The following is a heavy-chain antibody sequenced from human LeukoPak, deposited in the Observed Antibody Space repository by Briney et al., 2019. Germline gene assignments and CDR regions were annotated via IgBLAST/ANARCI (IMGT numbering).Heavy chain of an antibody. Sequence: GASVKVSCKASGYTFTGYCIHWARQAPGQGLEWMGWINPNSGGTNYAQKFQGRVTMTRDTSINTAYMELRSDDTAVYYCAREGYGYPDAFDIWGQGTTVTVSS. CDR3: AREGYGYPDAFDI. D-gene: IGHD5-18*01. CDR1: GYTFTGYC. V-gene: IGHV1-2*02. CDR2: INPNSGGT. J-gene: IGHJ3*02.